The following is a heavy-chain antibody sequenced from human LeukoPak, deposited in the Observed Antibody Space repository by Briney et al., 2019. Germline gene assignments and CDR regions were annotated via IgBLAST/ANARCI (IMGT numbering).Heavy chain of an antibody. V-gene: IGHV4-30-2*01. Sequence: SQTLSLTCTVSGGSISSGGYYWSWIRQPPGKGLEWIGYIYHSGSTYYNPSLKSRVTISVDRSKNQFSLKLSSVTAADTAVYYCARSAATGGYCSGGSCRYFDYWGQGTLVTVSS. CDR2: IYHSGST. CDR3: ARSAATGGYCSGGSCRYFDY. D-gene: IGHD2-15*01. CDR1: GGSISSGGYY. J-gene: IGHJ4*02.